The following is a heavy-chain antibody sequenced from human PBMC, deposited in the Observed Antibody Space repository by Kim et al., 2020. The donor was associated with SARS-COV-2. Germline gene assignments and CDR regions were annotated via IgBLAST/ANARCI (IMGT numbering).Heavy chain of an antibody. CDR3: ASPNSSGYHY. D-gene: IGHD6-19*01. J-gene: IGHJ4*02. CDR2: ISYDGSNK. V-gene: IGHV3-30-3*01. CDR1: GFTFSSYA. Sequence: GGSLRLSCAASGFTFSSYAMHWVRQAPGKGLEWVAVISYDGSNKYYADSVKGRFTISRDNSKNTLYLQMNSLRAEDTAVYYCASPNSSGYHYWGQGTLVTVSS.